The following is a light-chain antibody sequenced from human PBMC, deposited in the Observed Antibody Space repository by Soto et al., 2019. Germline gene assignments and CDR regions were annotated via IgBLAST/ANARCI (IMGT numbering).Light chain of an antibody. CDR1: QSVSSH. CDR2: DAS. V-gene: IGKV3-11*01. J-gene: IGKJ5*01. Sequence: EIVLTQSPATLSLSPGERATVSCRASQSVSSHLAWYQQKRGQAPRLLIYDASSRASGIPARFSGSGSGTDFTLTISSLGPEDFAVYYCQQGGNWPLTFGQGTRLE. CDR3: QQGGNWPLT.